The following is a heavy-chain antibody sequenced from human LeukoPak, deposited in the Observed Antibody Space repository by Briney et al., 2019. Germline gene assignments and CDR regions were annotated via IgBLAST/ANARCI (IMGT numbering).Heavy chain of an antibody. J-gene: IGHJ3*02. CDR2: IYSGGST. CDR3: ARGSGGIAAAGSDAFDI. D-gene: IGHD6-13*01. V-gene: IGHV3-66*01. CDR1: GFTVSSNY. Sequence: PGGSLRLSCAASGFTVSSNYMSWVRQAPGKGLEWDSVIYSGGSTYYADSVKGRFTISRDNSKNTLSLQMNSLRAEDTAVYYWARGSGGIAAAGSDAFDIWGQGTMVTVSS.